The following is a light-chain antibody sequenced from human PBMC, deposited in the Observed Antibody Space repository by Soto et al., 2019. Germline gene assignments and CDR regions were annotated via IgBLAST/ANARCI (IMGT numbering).Light chain of an antibody. V-gene: IGKV2-29*03. CDR3: LKDIDIKWT. Sequence: IFITQTPLSLSIIPGQTASISCNSSQSLLHSDGKTYFYWYVQKAGQAPQPLIYEVSNRFSGVQERFSGRRSRKDLTLKIRRVAAADVGLYYCLKDIDIKWTFGQGNKVAIK. CDR1: QSLLHSDGKTY. J-gene: IGKJ1*01. CDR2: EVS.